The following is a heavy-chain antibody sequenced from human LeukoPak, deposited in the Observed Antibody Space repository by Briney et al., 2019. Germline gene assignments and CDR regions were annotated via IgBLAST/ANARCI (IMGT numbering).Heavy chain of an antibody. Sequence: GESLKISCKGSGYRFTTYWIAWWGQMPGKGLEWMGIIYPGDSDTRYNPSFQGQVTISADTSISTAYLQWNSLKAADTAMYYCTRATWELVHPYYFDYWGQGTLVTVSS. CDR1: GYRFTTYW. CDR3: TRATWELVHPYYFDY. V-gene: IGHV5-51*01. J-gene: IGHJ4*02. D-gene: IGHD3-10*01. CDR2: IYPGDSDT.